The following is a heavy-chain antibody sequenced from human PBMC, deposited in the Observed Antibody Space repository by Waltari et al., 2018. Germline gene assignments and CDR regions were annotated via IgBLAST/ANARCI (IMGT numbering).Heavy chain of an antibody. Sequence: QAQLHQWGAGLLKPSETLSLTCAVSGGSFSGYFWSWIRQSPGKDLEWICEINRDGTAKYNPSLKTRVGMSVDTIKSQISLSLSSVTAADAAVYYCARVGDYHGSGRFGLDVWGRGTRVTVSS. CDR1: GGSFSGYF. CDR3: ARVGDYHGSGRFGLDV. V-gene: IGHV4-34*01. CDR2: INRDGTA. J-gene: IGHJ6*02. D-gene: IGHD3-10*01.